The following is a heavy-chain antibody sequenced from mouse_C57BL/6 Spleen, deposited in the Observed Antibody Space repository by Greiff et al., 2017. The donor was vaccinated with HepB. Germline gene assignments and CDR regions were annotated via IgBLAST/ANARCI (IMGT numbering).Heavy chain of an antibody. V-gene: IGHV1-81*01. CDR1: GYTFTSYG. CDR2: IYPRSGNT. Sequence: VQLQQSGAELARPGASVKLSCKASGYTFTSYGISWVKQRTGQGLEWIGEIYPRSGNTYYNEKFKGKATLTADKSSSTAYMELRSLTSEDSAVYFGERRGVVEDWYVDVWGTGTTVTVSS. D-gene: IGHD1-1*01. J-gene: IGHJ1*03. CDR3: ERRGVVEDWYVDV.